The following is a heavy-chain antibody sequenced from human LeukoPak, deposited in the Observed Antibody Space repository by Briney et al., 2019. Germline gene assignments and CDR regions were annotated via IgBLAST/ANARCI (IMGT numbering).Heavy chain of an antibody. Sequence: SETLSLTCTVSGGSISSSSSYWSWIRQPAGKGLEWIGRVYTSGSTNYNPSLKSRVIISVDTSKNQFSLRLTSVTAADTAVYYCAREMAVAGSGVIDSWGQGTLVTVSS. V-gene: IGHV4-61*02. J-gene: IGHJ4*02. CDR1: GGSISSSSSY. D-gene: IGHD6-19*01. CDR2: VYTSGST. CDR3: AREMAVAGSGVIDS.